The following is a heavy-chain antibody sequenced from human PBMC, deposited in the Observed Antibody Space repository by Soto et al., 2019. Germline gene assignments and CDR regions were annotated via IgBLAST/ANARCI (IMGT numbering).Heavy chain of an antibody. CDR3: ARDHRNYGGSDAFDI. Sequence: QVQLVESGGGVVQPGRSLRLSCAASGFTFSSYAMHWVRQAPGKGLEWVAVISYDGSNKYYADSVKGRFTISRDNSKNTLYLQMNSLRAEDTAVYYCARDHRNYGGSDAFDIWGQGTMVTVSS. J-gene: IGHJ3*02. CDR2: ISYDGSNK. D-gene: IGHD1-7*01. CDR1: GFTFSSYA. V-gene: IGHV3-30-3*01.